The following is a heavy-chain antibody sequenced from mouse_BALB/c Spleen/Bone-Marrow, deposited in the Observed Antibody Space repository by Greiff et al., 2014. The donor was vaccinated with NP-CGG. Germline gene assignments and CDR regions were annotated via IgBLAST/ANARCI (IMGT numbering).Heavy chain of an antibody. V-gene: IGHV1S22*01. J-gene: IGHJ4*01. CDR1: GYTFTSYW. Sequence: LQQCGSELVRPGASVKLSCKASGYTFTSYWMHWVKQRPGQGPEWIGNIYPGSGSTNYDEKFKSKATLTVDTSSSTAYMQLSCLTSEDSAVYYCTRSPITTVVAETMDYWGQGTSVIVSS. CDR2: IYPGSGST. CDR3: TRSPITTVVAETMDY. D-gene: IGHD1-1*01.